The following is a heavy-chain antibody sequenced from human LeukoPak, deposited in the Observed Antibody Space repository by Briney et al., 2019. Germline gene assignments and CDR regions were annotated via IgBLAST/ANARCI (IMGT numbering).Heavy chain of an antibody. V-gene: IGHV4-4*02. CDR1: GGSISSSNW. J-gene: IGHJ6*03. CDR3: ARGREHVVRNLSSWDDYYYYMDV. CDR2: IYHSGST. Sequence: SETLSLTCAVSGGSISSSNWWSWVRQPPGKGLEWIGEIYHSGSTNYNPSLKSRVTISVDTSKNQFSLKLSSVTAADTAVYYCARGREHVVRNLSSWDDYYYYMDVWGKGTTVTVSS. D-gene: IGHD6-13*01.